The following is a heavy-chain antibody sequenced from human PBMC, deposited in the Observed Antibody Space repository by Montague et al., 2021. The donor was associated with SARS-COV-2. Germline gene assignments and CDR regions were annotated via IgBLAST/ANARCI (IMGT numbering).Heavy chain of an antibody. CDR3: ARGVRVANRPDRFSYSLDV. V-gene: IGHV4-34*01. J-gene: IGHJ6*02. Sequence: SETLSLTCDVNGTSFTDHYWTWLRQSPGGGLGWNGGVHHCGDTHYNPFLRSRGTISIDTSKPQLSLRLYSMTAAGTAGYYCARGVRVANRPDRFSYSLDVWGRGTAVIVTS. CDR2: VHHCGDT. CDR1: GTSFTDHY. D-gene: IGHD3-3*01.